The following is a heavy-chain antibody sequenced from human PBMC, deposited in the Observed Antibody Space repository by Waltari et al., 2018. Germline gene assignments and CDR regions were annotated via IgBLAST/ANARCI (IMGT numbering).Heavy chain of an antibody. Sequence: QVQLVQSGAEVKKPGASVTVSCKASGYTFTSYDIHWVRRATGQGLEWMGWMNPNSGNTGYAQKFQGRVTITRNTSISTAYMELSSLRSEDTAVYYCARGWNDFWSGPYGMDVWGQGTTVTVSS. CDR3: ARGWNDFWSGPYGMDV. CDR1: GYTFTSYD. J-gene: IGHJ6*02. D-gene: IGHD3-3*01. CDR2: MNPNSGNT. V-gene: IGHV1-8*03.